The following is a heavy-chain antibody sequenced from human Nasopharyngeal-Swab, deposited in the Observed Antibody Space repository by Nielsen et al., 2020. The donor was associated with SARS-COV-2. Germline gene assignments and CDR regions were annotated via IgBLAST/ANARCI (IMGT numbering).Heavy chain of an antibody. CDR3: ARDRSATFNYYNFWTGPDY. J-gene: IGHJ4*02. CDR2: INPNGGIT. Sequence: ASVKVSCKASGYTFSGYFIHWFRQAPGQELEWMGRINPNGGITNYAQKFQVRVTMTRDTSISTVNMQLNRLSSDDTAVYYCARDRSATFNYYNFWTGPDYWGQGTLVTVSS. V-gene: IGHV1-2*06. CDR1: GYTFSGYF. D-gene: IGHD3/OR15-3a*01.